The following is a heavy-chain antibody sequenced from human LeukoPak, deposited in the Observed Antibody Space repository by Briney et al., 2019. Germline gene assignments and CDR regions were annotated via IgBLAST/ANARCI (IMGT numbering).Heavy chain of an antibody. Sequence: SSETLSLTCTVSGGSISSYYWSWIRQPPGKGLEWIGYIYYSGSTNYNPSLKSRVTISVDTSKNQFSLKLSSVTAADTAVYYCARGEMTTVTYYFDYWGQGTLVTVSS. CDR2: IYYSGST. V-gene: IGHV4-59*01. CDR3: ARGEMTTVTYYFDY. D-gene: IGHD4-17*01. J-gene: IGHJ4*02. CDR1: GGSISSYY.